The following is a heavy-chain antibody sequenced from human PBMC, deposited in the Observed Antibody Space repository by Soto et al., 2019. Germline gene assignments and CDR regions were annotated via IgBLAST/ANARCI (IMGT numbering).Heavy chain of an antibody. CDR2: ISYDGSNK. CDR3: AKDRSNSYGYYYYYYGMDV. V-gene: IGHV3-30*18. D-gene: IGHD5-18*01. CDR1: GFTFSSYG. Sequence: QVQLVESGGGVVQPGRSLRLSCAASGFTFSSYGMHWVRQAPGKGLEWVAVISYDGSNKYYADSVKGRFTISRDNSKNTLYLQMKRLRAEDTAVYYCAKDRSNSYGYYYYYYGMDVWGQGTTVTVSS. J-gene: IGHJ6*02.